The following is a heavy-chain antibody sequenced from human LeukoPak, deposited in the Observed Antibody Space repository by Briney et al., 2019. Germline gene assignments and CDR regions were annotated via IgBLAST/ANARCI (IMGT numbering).Heavy chain of an antibody. CDR3: ARVGTGYCSSTSCYKGFDY. CDR1: GGSISSSSYY. D-gene: IGHD2-2*02. J-gene: IGHJ4*02. CDR2: IYYSGST. V-gene: IGHV4-39*07. Sequence: SETLSLTCTVSGGSISSSSYYWGWIRQPPGKGLEWIGSIYYSGSTYYNPSLKSRVTISVDTSKNQFSLKLSSVTAADTAVYYCARVGTGYCSSTSCYKGFDYWGQGTLVTVSS.